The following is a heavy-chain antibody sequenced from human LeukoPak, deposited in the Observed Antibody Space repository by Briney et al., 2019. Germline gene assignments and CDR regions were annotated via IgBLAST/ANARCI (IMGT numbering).Heavy chain of an antibody. D-gene: IGHD3-3*01. CDR1: GYTFSSYS. J-gene: IGHJ4*02. V-gene: IGHV3-21*01. Sequence: GGSLRLSCAASGYTFSSYSMNWVHQAPGKGLEWVSSISSSSSYIYYADSLKGRFTISRDNAKNSLYLQMNSLRAEDTAVYYCAITIFGVVQPIPYYWGQGTLVTVSS. CDR2: ISSSSSYI. CDR3: AITIFGVVQPIPYY.